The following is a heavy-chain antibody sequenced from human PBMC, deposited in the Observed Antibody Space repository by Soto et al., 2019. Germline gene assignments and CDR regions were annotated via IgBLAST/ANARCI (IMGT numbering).Heavy chain of an antibody. CDR1: GGSFISYS. CDR3: AKSLLFVDHAYMDV. CDR2: IIPIQGKA. Sequence: SVKVSCKASGGSFISYSFTWVRQAPGQGLEWMGRIIPIQGKANYALKFQDRVTITADRSTRTAYMELRSLRPEDTAVYYCAKSLLFVDHAYMDVWGKGTTVTVS. J-gene: IGHJ6*03. V-gene: IGHV1-69*02. D-gene: IGHD2-21*01.